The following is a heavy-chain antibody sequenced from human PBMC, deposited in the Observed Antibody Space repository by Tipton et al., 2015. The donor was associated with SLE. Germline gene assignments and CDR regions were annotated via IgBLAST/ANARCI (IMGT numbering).Heavy chain of an antibody. CDR1: GFTVSNNW. CDR2: IREDGNAE. Sequence: SLRLSCAASGFTVSNNWMTWVRQAPGKGLEWVAHIREDGNAEYYLDSVRGRFTISRDTAKNSLYLQMNNLRVEETAVYYCAREYQGRFYVNGAFDVWGQGTMVTVSS. CDR3: AREYQGRFYVNGAFDV. J-gene: IGHJ3*01. V-gene: IGHV3-7*01. D-gene: IGHD1-26*01.